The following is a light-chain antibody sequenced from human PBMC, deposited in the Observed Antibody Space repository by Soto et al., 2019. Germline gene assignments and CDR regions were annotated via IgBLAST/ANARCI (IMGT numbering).Light chain of an antibody. V-gene: IGKV1-39*01. Sequence: DIQMTQSPSSLSASVGDRVTITCRASQSITKYLNWYQQKPGKAPRLLIYAASNLQSGVPSRFSGSGSGTDFTLTISSLQSEDFATYYCQHNNDNPPWTFGQGTVVEVK. J-gene: IGKJ1*01. CDR2: AAS. CDR3: QHNNDNPPWT. CDR1: QSITKY.